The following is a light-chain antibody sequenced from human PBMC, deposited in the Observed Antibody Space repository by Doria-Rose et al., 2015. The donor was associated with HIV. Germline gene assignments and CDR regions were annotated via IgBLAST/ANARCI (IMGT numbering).Light chain of an antibody. CDR3: QQYGTSRGT. J-gene: IGKJ5*01. Sequence: DIVMTQSPGTLSLSPGESATLSCRASQRVKSSYLAWYQQKPGQAPRLLIYDASTGATGIPDRFSGSGSGTDFTLTISRLEPEDVAVYYCQQYGTSRGTFGQGTRLEIK. CDR1: QRVKSSY. CDR2: DAS. V-gene: IGKV3-20*01.